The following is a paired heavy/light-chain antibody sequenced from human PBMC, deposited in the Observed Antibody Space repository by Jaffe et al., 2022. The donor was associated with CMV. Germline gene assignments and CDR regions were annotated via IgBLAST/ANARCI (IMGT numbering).Heavy chain of an antibody. CDR3: ARRRPFRPLAVAALNWFDP. CDR2: IYYTGNT. D-gene: IGHD6-19*01. CDR1: GGSVSSSSYH. J-gene: IGHJ5*02. Sequence: QLKLQESGPGLVKPSGALSLTCTVSGGSVSSSSYHWGWIRQSPGKGLEWIGSIYYTGNTYYNPSLKSRLTISIDTSKNQFSLTLNSVTAADTAVYYCARRRPFRPLAVAALNWFDPWGQGTLVAVSS. V-gene: IGHV4-39*01.
Light chain of an antibody. CDR3: GADYGNGNNFVV. CDR2: VGADGIVG. V-gene: IGLV9-49*01. Sequence: QPVLTQPPSASASLGASVTLTCTLSDTYSHYKVDWYQQRPGKGPRFVMRVGADGIVGSVGDGIPDRFSVLASGLNRYLIIKNIQEEDESDYHCGADYGNGNNFVVFGGGTKLTVL. J-gene: IGLJ2*01. CDR1: DTYSHYK.